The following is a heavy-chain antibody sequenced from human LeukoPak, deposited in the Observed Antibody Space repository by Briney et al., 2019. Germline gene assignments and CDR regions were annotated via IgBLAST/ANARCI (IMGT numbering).Heavy chain of an antibody. V-gene: IGHV3-48*02. D-gene: IGHD3-22*01. J-gene: IGHJ4*02. CDR1: GFTFSVYS. Sequence: GGSVRLSCAASGFTFSVYSMNWVRQAPGKGLEWVSYIDPRSTNKYYADSVKGRFTISRENAKSSLYLQMNSLRDEDTAVYYCARASYSSGPDYRGQGTLVTVSS. CDR3: ARASYSSGPDY. CDR2: IDPRSTNK.